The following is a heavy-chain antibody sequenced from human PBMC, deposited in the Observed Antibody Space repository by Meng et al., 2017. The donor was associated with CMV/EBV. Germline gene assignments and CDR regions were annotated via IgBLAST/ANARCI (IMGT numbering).Heavy chain of an antibody. V-gene: IGHV1-8*01. CDR1: GYTFTSYD. D-gene: IGHD3-3*01. J-gene: IGHJ4*02. Sequence: ASVKVSCKASGYTFTSYDINWVRQATGQGLEWMGWMNPNSGNTGYAQKFQGRVTMTRNTSISTAYMELSSLRSEDTAVYYCVRGISGYDFWSGYYTHLDYWGQGTLVTVSS. CDR2: MNPNSGNT. CDR3: VRGISGYDFWSGYYTHLDY.